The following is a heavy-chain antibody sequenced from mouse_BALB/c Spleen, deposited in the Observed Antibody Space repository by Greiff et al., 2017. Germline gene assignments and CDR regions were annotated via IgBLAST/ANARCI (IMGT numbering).Heavy chain of an antibody. CDR1: GYAFTSYN. CDR2: IDPYNGGT. Sequence: VQLQQSGPELVKPGASVKVSCKASGYAFTSYNMYWVKQSHGKSLEWIGYIDPYNGGTSYNQKFKGKATLTVDKSSSTAYMHLNSLTSEDSAVYYCARSGITTATLFAYWGQGTLVTVSA. V-gene: IGHV1S135*01. D-gene: IGHD1-2*01. J-gene: IGHJ3*01. CDR3: ARSGITTATLFAY.